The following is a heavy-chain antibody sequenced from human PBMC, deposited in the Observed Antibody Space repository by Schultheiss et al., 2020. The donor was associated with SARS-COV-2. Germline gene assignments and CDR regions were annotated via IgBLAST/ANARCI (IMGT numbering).Heavy chain of an antibody. CDR3: ARDGSSYYDFWSGLGGMDV. J-gene: IGHJ6*02. Sequence: SETLSLTCAVYGGSFSGYYWSWIRQPPGKGLEWIGYIYYSGSTNYNPSLKSRVTISVDTSKNQFSLKLSSVTAADTAVYYCARDGSSYYDFWSGLGGMDVWGQGTTVTVSS. CDR1: GGSFSGYY. V-gene: IGHV4-59*01. CDR2: IYYSGST. D-gene: IGHD3-3*01.